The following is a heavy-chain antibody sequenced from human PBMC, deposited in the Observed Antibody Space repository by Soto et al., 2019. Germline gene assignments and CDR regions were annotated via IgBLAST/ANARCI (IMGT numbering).Heavy chain of an antibody. CDR1: GYTFSSYG. V-gene: IGHV1-18*01. CDR2: ISAYSGNT. Sequence: QVQLVQSGAEVKKPGASVMVSCQAYGYTFSSYGLSWVRQAPGQGLEGMGWISAYSGNTVYTQRFKGRLTMATDTPTGTADRELRSLRSDGTDVYYCARDFYQSSGYCDYWGQGTLVTVSS. D-gene: IGHD3-22*01. CDR3: ARDFYQSSGYCDY. J-gene: IGHJ4*02.